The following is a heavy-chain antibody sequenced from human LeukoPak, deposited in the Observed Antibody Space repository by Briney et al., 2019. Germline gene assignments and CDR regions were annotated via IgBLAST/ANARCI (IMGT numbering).Heavy chain of an antibody. D-gene: IGHD3-10*01. J-gene: IGHJ6*02. Sequence: GGSLRLSCAASGFTFSSYAMHWVRQAPGKGLEWVAVISYDGSNKYYADSVKGRFTISRDSSKNTLYLQMNSLRAEDTAVYYCARDLEITEYYYYYYGMDVWGQGTTVTVSS. CDR1: GFTFSSYA. V-gene: IGHV3-30-3*01. CDR3: ARDLEITEYYYYYYGMDV. CDR2: ISYDGSNK.